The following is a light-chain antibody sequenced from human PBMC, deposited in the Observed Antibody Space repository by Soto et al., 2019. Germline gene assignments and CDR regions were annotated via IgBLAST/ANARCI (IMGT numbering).Light chain of an antibody. CDR3: QQYESLSGR. Sequence: DFQMTQSPSTLSASVGDRVTITCRASQDVHTWLAWYQQKPGKAPKLLIYDASRLESGVPSRFSGSGSGTEFTLTISSLQADDFATYYCQQYESLSGRFGPGAKVDIK. CDR2: DAS. CDR1: QDVHTW. V-gene: IGKV1-5*01. J-gene: IGKJ1*01.